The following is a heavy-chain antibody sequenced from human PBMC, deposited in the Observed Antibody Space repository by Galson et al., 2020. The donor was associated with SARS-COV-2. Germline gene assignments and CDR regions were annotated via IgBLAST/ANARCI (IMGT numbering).Heavy chain of an antibody. CDR2: IKSKANSYAT. CDR1: GFTFSGSA. J-gene: IGHJ5*02. D-gene: IGHD2-2*01. CDR3: TIGYCSSSTCYPRFDP. Sequence: GGSLRLSCAASGFTFSGSAMHWVRQASGKGLGWVGRIKSKANSYATAYSASVKGRFTMSRDDAENTAYLQMNSLKTEDTAVYYCTIGYCSSSTCYPRFDPWGQGTLVTVSS. V-gene: IGHV3-73*01.